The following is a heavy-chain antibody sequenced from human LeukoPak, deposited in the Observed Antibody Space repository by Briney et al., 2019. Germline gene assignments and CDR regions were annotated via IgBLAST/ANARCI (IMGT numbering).Heavy chain of an antibody. CDR2: IYYSGST. J-gene: IGHJ4*02. CDR1: GGSISSYY. D-gene: IGHD5-12*01. CDR3: ARQVEYSGYDLMDY. Sequence: SETLSLTCTVSGGSISSYYWSWIRQPPGKGLEWIGYIYYSGSTNYNPSLKSRVTISVDTSKNQFSLRLSSVSAADTAVYYCARQVEYSGYDLMDYWGQGTLVTV. V-gene: IGHV4-59*08.